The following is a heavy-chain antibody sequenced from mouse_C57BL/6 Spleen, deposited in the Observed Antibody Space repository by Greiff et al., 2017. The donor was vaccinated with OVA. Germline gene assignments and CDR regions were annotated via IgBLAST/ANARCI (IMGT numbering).Heavy chain of an antibody. CDR1: GYTFTSYW. CDR3: ARAPSIITVVDEGYYDY. J-gene: IGHJ2*01. V-gene: IGHV1-50*01. D-gene: IGHD1-1*01. Sequence: QVQLQQPGAELVKPGASVKLSCKASGYTFTSYWMQWVKQRPGQGLEWIGEIDPSDSYTNYNQKFKGKATLTVDTSSSTAYMQLSSLTSEDSAVYYCARAPSIITVVDEGYYDYWGKGTTLTVSS. CDR2: IDPSDSYT.